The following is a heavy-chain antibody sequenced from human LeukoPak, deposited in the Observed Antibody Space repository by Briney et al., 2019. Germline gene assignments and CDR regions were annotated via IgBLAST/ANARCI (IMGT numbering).Heavy chain of an antibody. D-gene: IGHD6-19*01. J-gene: IGHJ4*02. Sequence: TSETLSLTCTVSGGSISSYYWSWIRQPPGEGLEWIGYIYYSGSTNYNPSLKSRVTISVDTSKNQFSLKLSSVTAADTAVYYCARDSGRVAVAGSPEEFDYWGQGTLVTVSS. CDR1: GGSISSYY. V-gene: IGHV4-59*01. CDR3: ARDSGRVAVAGSPEEFDY. CDR2: IYYSGST.